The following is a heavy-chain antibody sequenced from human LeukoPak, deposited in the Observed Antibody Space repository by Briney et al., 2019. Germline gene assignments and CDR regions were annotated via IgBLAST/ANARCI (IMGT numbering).Heavy chain of an antibody. D-gene: IGHD5-24*01. CDR2: ISGSGGSK. CDR3: AKARLEMATITVFDY. V-gene: IGHV3-23*01. J-gene: IGHJ4*02. CDR1: GFTFSSYA. Sequence: GGXXRLSCAASGFTFSSYAMSWVRQAPGKGLEWVSAISGSGGSKYYADSVKGRFTISRENSKKTLYMEMKSLRADDTAVYYCAKARLEMATITVFDYWGQGTLVTVSS.